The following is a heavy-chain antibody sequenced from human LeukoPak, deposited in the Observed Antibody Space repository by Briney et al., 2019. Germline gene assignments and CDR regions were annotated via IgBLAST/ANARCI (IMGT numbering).Heavy chain of an antibody. CDR1: GFTFSSYA. V-gene: IGHV3-30*04. D-gene: IGHD2-15*01. CDR2: ISYDGSNK. J-gene: IGHJ6*02. Sequence: QPGRSLRLSCAASGFTFSSYAMHWVRQAPGKGLEWVAVISYDGSNKYYADSVKGRFTISRDNSKNTLYLQMNSLRAEDTAVYYCARDGYCSGGSCYWTWVACYYYGMDVWGQGTTVTVSS. CDR3: ARDGYCSGGSCYWTWVACYYYGMDV.